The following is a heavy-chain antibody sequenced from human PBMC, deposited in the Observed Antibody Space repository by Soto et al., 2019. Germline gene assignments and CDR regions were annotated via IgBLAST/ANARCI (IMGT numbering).Heavy chain of an antibody. J-gene: IGHJ6*02. CDR1: GYIFVNYG. CDR2: ISPYTGNT. D-gene: IGHD2-15*01. Sequence: QVQLVQSGAEVKKPGASVKVSCKASGYIFVNYGIAWVRQAPGQGLEWMGWISPYTGNTHSATKVQGRLTMTTDTPTTTTSMDMGSLTPDETGMYYCGMVVNSVTPTPHDVWGQGTTVTVSS. CDR3: GMVVNSVTPTPHDV. V-gene: IGHV1-18*01.